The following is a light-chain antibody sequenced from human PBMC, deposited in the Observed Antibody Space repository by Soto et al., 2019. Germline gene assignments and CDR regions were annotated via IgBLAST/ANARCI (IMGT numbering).Light chain of an antibody. CDR3: QHYNKWLWT. V-gene: IGKV3-15*01. Sequence: EIVMTQSPATLSVSPRERATLSCRASQSLSSNLAWYQQKPGQAPRLLIYGASTRATGVPARFSGSGSGTEFTLTISSLQSEDFAVYYCQHYNKWLWTFGQGTKVDI. J-gene: IGKJ1*01. CDR1: QSLSSN. CDR2: GAS.